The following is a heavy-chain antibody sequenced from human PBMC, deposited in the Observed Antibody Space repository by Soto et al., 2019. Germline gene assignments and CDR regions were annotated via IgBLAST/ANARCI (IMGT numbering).Heavy chain of an antibody. Sequence: QITLKESGPTLVKPTQTLTLTCTFSGFSLSSTRMAVGWIRQPPGKALEWLALIYWDDDKRYSPFLKSRLTITKDTSKYQVVLTLSNMDPVDTGRYYCAHIVVAGLGYYFDYWGQGTLFTVSS. J-gene: IGHJ4*02. CDR2: IYWDDDK. CDR1: GFSLSSTRMA. V-gene: IGHV2-5*02. CDR3: AHIVVAGLGYYFDY. D-gene: IGHD6-19*01.